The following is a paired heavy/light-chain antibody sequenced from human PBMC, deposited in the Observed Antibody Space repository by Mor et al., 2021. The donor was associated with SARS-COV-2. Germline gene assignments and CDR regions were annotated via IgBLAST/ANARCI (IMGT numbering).Light chain of an antibody. Sequence: DIVMTQSPDSLAVSLGERATINCKSSQSVLYSSNNKNYLAWYQQKPGQPPKLLIYWASTRESGVPDRFSGSGSGTDFTLTISSLQAEDVAVYYCQQYYSTPLTFGQGTRLEIK. J-gene: IGKJ5*01. V-gene: IGKV4-1*01. CDR2: WAS. CDR1: QSVLYSSNNKNY. CDR3: QQYYSTPLT.
Heavy chain of an antibody. D-gene: IGHD3-3*01. V-gene: IGHV1-69*01. CDR2: IIPIFGTA. Sequence: QVQLVQSGAEVKKPGSSVKVSCKASGGTFSSYAISWVRQAPGQGLEWMGGIIPIFGTANYAQKFQGRVTITADESTSTAYMELSSLRSEDTAVYYCARDGQDYDFWSGPRGWFDPWGQGTLVTVSS. CDR3: ARDGQDYDFWSGPRGWFDP. CDR1: GGTFSSYA. J-gene: IGHJ5*02.